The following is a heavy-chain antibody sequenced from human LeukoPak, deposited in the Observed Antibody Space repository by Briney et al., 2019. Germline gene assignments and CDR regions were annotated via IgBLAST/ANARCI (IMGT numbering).Heavy chain of an antibody. CDR3: ARAELERSGYYFDY. CDR1: VGTFSSYA. Sequence: SVKVSCKASVGTFSSYAISWVRQAPGQGLEGMVGIIPIFGTANYAEKFQGRVTITTDQSRSTAYMELRSLRSEATAVYYCARAELERSGYYFDYWGQGTLVTVSS. V-gene: IGHV1-69*05. J-gene: IGHJ4*02. D-gene: IGHD1-1*01. CDR2: IIPIFGTA.